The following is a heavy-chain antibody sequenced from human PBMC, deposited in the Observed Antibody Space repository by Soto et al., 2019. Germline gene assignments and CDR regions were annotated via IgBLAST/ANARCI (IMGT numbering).Heavy chain of an antibody. V-gene: IGHV1-3*01. CDR2: INAGNGNT. Sequence: QVQLVQSGAEVKKPGASVKVSCKASGYTFTSYAMHWVRQAPGQRLEWMGWINAGNGNTKYSQKFQGRVTITRDTSATTAYMELSSLRSEDTAVYSCGGGPSYAFDIWGQGTMVTVSS. D-gene: IGHD3-16*01. CDR1: GYTFTSYA. CDR3: GGGPSYAFDI. J-gene: IGHJ3*02.